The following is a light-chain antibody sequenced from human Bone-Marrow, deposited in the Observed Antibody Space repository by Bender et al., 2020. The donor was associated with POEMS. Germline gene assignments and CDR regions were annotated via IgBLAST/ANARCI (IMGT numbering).Light chain of an antibody. CDR3: AVWDGSLNGWV. Sequence: QSVLTQPPSASGTPGQRVTISCSGGSSNIGAHAVNWYQHLPGTAPKLLIYSSHRRPSEVPDRFSGSRSGTSASLAICGLQSEDEADYYCAVWDGSLNGWVFGGGTKLTVL. CDR2: SSH. J-gene: IGLJ3*02. V-gene: IGLV1-44*01. CDR1: SSNIGAHA.